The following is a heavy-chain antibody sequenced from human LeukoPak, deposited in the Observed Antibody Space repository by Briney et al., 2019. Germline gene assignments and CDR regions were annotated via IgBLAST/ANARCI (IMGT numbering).Heavy chain of an antibody. J-gene: IGHJ4*02. D-gene: IGHD3-22*01. CDR2: INWNGGST. V-gene: IGHV3-20*04. Sequence: GGSLRLSCAASGFTFDDYGMSWVRQASGKGLEWVSGINWNGGSTGYADSVKGRFTISRDNAKNSLYLQMNSLRAEDTALYYCARGPHYYDSSGYYGLFDYWGQGTLVTVSS. CDR1: GFTFDDYG. CDR3: ARGPHYYDSSGYYGLFDY.